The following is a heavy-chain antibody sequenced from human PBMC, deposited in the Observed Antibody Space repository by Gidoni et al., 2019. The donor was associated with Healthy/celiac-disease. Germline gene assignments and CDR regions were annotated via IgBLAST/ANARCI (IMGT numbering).Heavy chain of an antibody. V-gene: IGHV4-59*01. CDR3: ARSRDGYTYYFDY. Sequence: QVQLQESGPGLVKPSETLSLTCTVSGGSISSYYWSWIRQPPGKGLEWIGYIYYSGSTNYNPSLKSRVTISVDTSKNQFSLKLSSVTAADTAVYYCARSRDGYTYYFDYWGQGTLVTVSS. CDR2: IYYSGST. J-gene: IGHJ4*02. D-gene: IGHD5-12*01. CDR1: GGSISSYY.